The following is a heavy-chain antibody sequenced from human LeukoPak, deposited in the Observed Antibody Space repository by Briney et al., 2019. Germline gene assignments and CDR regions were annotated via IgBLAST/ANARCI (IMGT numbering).Heavy chain of an antibody. J-gene: IGHJ4*02. CDR3: AKDRDPTSGGPPHYFDY. Sequence: PGGSLRLSCAASGFTFSSYAMSWVRQAPGKGLEWVSAISGSGGSTYYADSVKGRFTISRDNSKNTLYLQMNSLRAEDTAVYYCAKDRDPTSGGPPHYFDYWGQGTLVTVSS. CDR2: ISGSGGST. D-gene: IGHD2-15*01. CDR1: GFTFSSYA. V-gene: IGHV3-23*01.